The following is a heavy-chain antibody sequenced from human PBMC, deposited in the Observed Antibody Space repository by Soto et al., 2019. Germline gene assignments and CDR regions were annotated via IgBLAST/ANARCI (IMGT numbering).Heavy chain of an antibody. J-gene: IGHJ4*02. Sequence: QLLQSGAQVKKPGASVRVSCKGSGYSFGTYGLSWVRQAPGQGLEWMGWISAYSGYTKYAQNFQGRVNLTTDTSTNSGYMDLTPLRSDDTAVYYCASDIVCSNGNCYTDFWGQGTLVTVSS. V-gene: IGHV1-18*04. CDR3: ASDIVCSNGNCYTDF. D-gene: IGHD2-8*01. CDR2: ISAYSGYT. CDR1: GYSFGTYG.